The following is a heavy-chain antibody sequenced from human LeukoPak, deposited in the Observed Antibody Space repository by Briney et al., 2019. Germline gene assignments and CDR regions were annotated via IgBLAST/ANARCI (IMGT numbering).Heavy chain of an antibody. V-gene: IGHV1-18*01. CDR3: ARDRAMVRGGSDH. CDR2: ISPYNGNT. CDR1: GYTFTGYG. Sequence: ASVKVSCKASGYTFTGYGISWVRQAPGQGLEWMGWISPYNGNTNYVQNLQGRVTMTTDTSTSTAYMEMSSLRSDDTAVYYCARDRAMVRGGSDHWGQGTLVTVSS. J-gene: IGHJ4*02. D-gene: IGHD3-10*01.